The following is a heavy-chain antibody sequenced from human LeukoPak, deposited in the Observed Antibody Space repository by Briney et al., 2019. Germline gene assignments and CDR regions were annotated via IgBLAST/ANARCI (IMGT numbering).Heavy chain of an antibody. J-gene: IGHJ4*02. V-gene: IGHV4-39*01. CDR1: GGSISSSSYY. Sequence: SETLSLTCTVSGGSISSSSYYWGWIRQPPGKGLEWIGSIYYSGSTYYNPSLKSRVTISVDTSKNQFSLKLSSVTAADTAVYYCARPHCGGDCYFPWGQGTLVTVSS. CDR3: ARPHCGGDCYFP. CDR2: IYYSGST. D-gene: IGHD2-21*02.